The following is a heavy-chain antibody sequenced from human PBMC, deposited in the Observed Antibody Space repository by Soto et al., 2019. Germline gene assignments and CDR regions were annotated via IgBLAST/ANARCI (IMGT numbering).Heavy chain of an antibody. Sequence: SQTLSLTCAISGDSVSSNSAPWNWIRQSPSRGFEWLGRTYYRSKWYNDYAESVKSRITINPDTSKNQFSLKPNSVTPDDTAVYYCTRESMSGWSDFWGQGTLVTVSS. CDR1: GDSVSSNSAP. CDR3: TRESMSGWSDF. V-gene: IGHV6-1*01. J-gene: IGHJ4*02. D-gene: IGHD6-19*01. CDR2: TYYRSKWYN.